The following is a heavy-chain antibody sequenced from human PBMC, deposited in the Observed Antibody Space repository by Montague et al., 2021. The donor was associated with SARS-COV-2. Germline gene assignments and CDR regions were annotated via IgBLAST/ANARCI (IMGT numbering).Heavy chain of an antibody. CDR1: GGSISSRSYY. Sequence: SETLSLTCTVSGGSISSRSYYWGWIHQPPGKGLEWIGSIYYSGSTYYNPSLKSRVTISVDTSKNYFSLKLSSATAAATAVYYCAGQENSSGWFKPDDFDIWGQGTMVTVSS. CDR3: AGQENSSGWFKPDDFDI. J-gene: IGHJ3*02. CDR2: IYYSGST. D-gene: IGHD6-19*01. V-gene: IGHV4-39*01.